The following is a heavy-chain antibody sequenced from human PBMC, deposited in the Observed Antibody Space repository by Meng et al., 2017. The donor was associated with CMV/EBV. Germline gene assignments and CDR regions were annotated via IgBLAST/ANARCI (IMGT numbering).Heavy chain of an antibody. J-gene: IGHJ4*02. Sequence: GQLVQSGGEGKKPGASVKVSCKASGYTFTGYYMHWVRQAPGQGLEWMGWINPNSGGTNYAQKFQGRVTMTRDTSISTAYMELSRLRSDDTAVYYCARTPSYSGSQRPFDYWGQGTLVTVSS. CDR3: ARTPSYSGSQRPFDY. V-gene: IGHV1-2*02. D-gene: IGHD1-26*01. CDR1: GYTFTGYY. CDR2: INPNSGGT.